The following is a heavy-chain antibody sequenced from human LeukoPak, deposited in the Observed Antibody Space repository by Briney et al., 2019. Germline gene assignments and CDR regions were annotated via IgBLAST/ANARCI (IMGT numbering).Heavy chain of an antibody. CDR1: GFTFSTYA. CDR3: AKQNTITRGPIDY. V-gene: IGHV3-30*18. D-gene: IGHD3-9*01. Sequence: GGSLRLSCAASGFTFSTYAIRWVRRPPGKGLEWVAVISYDGNTKYYADSVKGRFTISRDNSKNTLSLQMNSLRVEDTAVYYCAKQNTITRGPIDYWGQGTLVTVSS. J-gene: IGHJ4*02. CDR2: ISYDGNTK.